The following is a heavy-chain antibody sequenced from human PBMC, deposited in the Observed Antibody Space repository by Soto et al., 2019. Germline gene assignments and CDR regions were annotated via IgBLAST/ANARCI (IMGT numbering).Heavy chain of an antibody. V-gene: IGHV3-30*18. J-gene: IGHJ4*02. D-gene: IGHD3-10*01. CDR3: AKISDYGTQNDY. Sequence: GGSLRLSCEASGFTFSSYGMHWVRQAPGKGLEWVAVISYDGSNKYYADSVKGRFTISRDNSKNTLYLQMNSLRAEDTAVYYCAKISDYGTQNDYWGQGTSGTDS. CDR1: GFTFSSYG. CDR2: ISYDGSNK.